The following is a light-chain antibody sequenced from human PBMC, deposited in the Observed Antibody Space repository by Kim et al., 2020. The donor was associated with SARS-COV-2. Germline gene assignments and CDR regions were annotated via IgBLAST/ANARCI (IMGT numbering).Light chain of an antibody. CDR3: QQYDNWPPVT. Sequence: SPGERATLSCRASQSVSSNLAWYQQKPGQAPRLLINGASTRATGIPARFSGSGSGTEFTLDISSLQSEDFAVYYCQQYDNWPPVTFGGGTKVDIK. J-gene: IGKJ4*01. CDR2: GAS. CDR1: QSVSSN. V-gene: IGKV3-15*01.